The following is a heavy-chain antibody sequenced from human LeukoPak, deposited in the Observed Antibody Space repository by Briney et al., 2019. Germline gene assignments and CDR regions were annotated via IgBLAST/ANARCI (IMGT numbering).Heavy chain of an antibody. V-gene: IGHV1-69*13. CDR1: GGTFISYA. J-gene: IGHJ4*02. CDR3: ARADRLGIAARLSLAY. CDR2: IIPTFGTA. D-gene: IGHD6-6*01. Sequence: SVKVSCKASGGTFISYAISWVRQAPGQGLEWMGGIIPTFGTANYAQKFQGRVTITADESTSTAYMELSSLRSEDPAVYYCARADRLGIAARLSLAYWGQGTLVTVSS.